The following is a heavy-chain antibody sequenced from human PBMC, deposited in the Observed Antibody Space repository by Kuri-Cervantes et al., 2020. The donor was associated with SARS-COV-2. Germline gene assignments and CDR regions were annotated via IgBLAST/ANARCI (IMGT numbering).Heavy chain of an antibody. J-gene: IGHJ6*02. V-gene: IGHV3-23*01. CDR3: ARDFDSITIFGVVTNYYYYYGMDV. D-gene: IGHD3-3*01. Sequence: GESLKISCVASGFTFRTYAVHWVRQAPGKGLEWVSAISGSGGSTYYADSVKGRFTISRDNSKNTLYLQMNSLRAEDTAVYYCARDFDSITIFGVVTNYYYYYGMDVWGQGTTVTVSS. CDR1: GFTFRTYA. CDR2: ISGSGGST.